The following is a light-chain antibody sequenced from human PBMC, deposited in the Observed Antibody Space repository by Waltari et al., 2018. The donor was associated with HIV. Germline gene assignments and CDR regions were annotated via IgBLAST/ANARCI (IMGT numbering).Light chain of an antibody. Sequence: DIQMTHATFTLSASVVDRVTITFRASQKISSCLAWYQQRPGKSPNLLIYQASTLQGGVPSRFSGSGAGTDFTLTINRLQSDDFGTYYCQQYDTFPYTFGPGTNLEIK. CDR3: QQYDTFPYT. J-gene: IGKJ2*01. CDR2: QAS. V-gene: IGKV1-5*01. CDR1: QKISSC.